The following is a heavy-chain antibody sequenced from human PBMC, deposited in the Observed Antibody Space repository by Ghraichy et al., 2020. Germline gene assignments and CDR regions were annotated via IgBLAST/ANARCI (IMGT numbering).Heavy chain of an antibody. J-gene: IGHJ4*02. CDR1: GFTFSSYW. Sequence: GGSLRLSCAASGFTFSSYWMHWVRQAPGKGLVWVSRIKSDGSDTDYADSVKGRFSISRDNAKNTLYLQMNSLRAEDTAVYYCARGYSSDSGAIPAPFDYWGQGTLVTVSS. V-gene: IGHV3-74*01. D-gene: IGHD3-22*01. CDR3: ARGYSSDSGAIPAPFDY. CDR2: IKSDGSDT.